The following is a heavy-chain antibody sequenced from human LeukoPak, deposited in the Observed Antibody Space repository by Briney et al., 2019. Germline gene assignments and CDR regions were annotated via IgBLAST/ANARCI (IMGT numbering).Heavy chain of an antibody. CDR3: ARVDSEIAGTNAFDI. CDR1: GGSISSHY. V-gene: IGHV4-59*11. CDR2: IYYSGST. J-gene: IGHJ3*02. D-gene: IGHD6-13*01. Sequence: SETLSLTCTVSGGSISSHYWSWIRQPPGKGLEWIGYIYYSGSTNYNPSLKSRVTISVDTSTNQFSLKLSSVTAEDTAVYYCARVDSEIAGTNAFDIWGQGTMVTVSS.